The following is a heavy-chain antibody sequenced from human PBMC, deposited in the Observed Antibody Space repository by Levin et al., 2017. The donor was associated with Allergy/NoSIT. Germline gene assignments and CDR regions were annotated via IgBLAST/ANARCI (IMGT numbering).Heavy chain of an antibody. D-gene: IGHD3-22*01. CDR1: GGSISSYY. Sequence: PSETLSLTCTVSGGSISSYYWSWIRQPPGKGLEWIGYIYYSGGTNYNPSLKSRVTISIDTSKNQFSLKLSSVTAADTAVYYCARRRYDDSTRDAFDIWGQGTMVTVSS. V-gene: IGHV4-59*08. J-gene: IGHJ3*02. CDR3: ARRRYDDSTRDAFDI. CDR2: IYYSGGT.